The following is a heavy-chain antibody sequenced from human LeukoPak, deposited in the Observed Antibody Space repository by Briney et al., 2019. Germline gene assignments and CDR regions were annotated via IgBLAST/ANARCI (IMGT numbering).Heavy chain of an antibody. V-gene: IGHV3-74*01. CDR1: GFTFNRCW. Sequence: GGSLRLSCVVSGFTFNRCWMNWVRQAPGKGLVWVSRIKGDGSSTDYADSVKGRFTSSRDNAKNTLLLQMNSLRAEDTAVYYCVRDGVGAPPFDYWGQGVLVTVSS. J-gene: IGHJ4*02. CDR2: IKGDGSST. CDR3: VRDGVGAPPFDY. D-gene: IGHD1-26*01.